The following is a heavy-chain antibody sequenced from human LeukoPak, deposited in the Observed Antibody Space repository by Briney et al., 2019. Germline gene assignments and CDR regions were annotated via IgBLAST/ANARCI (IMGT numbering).Heavy chain of an antibody. Sequence: GGSLRLSCAASGFTFSSYAMHWVRQAPGKGLEWVAVISYDGSNKYYADSVKGRFAISRDNSKNTLYLQMNSLRAEDTAVYYCARVDCSSTSCWGSYYGMDVWGKGTTVTASS. D-gene: IGHD2-2*01. CDR1: GFTFSSYA. V-gene: IGHV3-30*09. CDR3: ARVDCSSTSCWGSYYGMDV. CDR2: ISYDGSNK. J-gene: IGHJ6*04.